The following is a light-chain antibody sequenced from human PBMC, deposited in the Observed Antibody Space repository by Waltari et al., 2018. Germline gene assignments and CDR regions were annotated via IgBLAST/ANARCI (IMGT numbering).Light chain of an antibody. V-gene: IGKV3-11*01. J-gene: IGKJ4*01. CDR3: QQRRDWPLT. CDR1: QSVTNS. Sequence: SCRAIQSVTNSLAWYQQKPGQAPRLLIYDTSNRATGIPARFSGSGFGTDFTLTISSLEPEDFAVYYCQQRRDWPLTFGGGTKVEIK. CDR2: DTS.